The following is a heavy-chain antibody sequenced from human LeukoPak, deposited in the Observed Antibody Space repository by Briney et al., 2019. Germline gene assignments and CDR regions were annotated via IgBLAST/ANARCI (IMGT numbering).Heavy chain of an antibody. D-gene: IGHD5-24*01. J-gene: IGHJ3*02. Sequence: GGSLRLSCAASGFTFSSYWMSWVRQAPGKGLEWVANIKQDGSEKYYVDSVKGRFTISRDNAKNSLYLQMNSLRAEDTAVYYCANLPSVWLGDGYNSDAFDIWGQGTMVTVSS. V-gene: IGHV3-7*03. CDR1: GFTFSSYW. CDR3: ANLPSVWLGDGYNSDAFDI. CDR2: IKQDGSEK.